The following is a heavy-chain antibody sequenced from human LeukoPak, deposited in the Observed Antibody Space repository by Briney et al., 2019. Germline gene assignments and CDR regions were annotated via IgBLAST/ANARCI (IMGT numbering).Heavy chain of an antibody. CDR1: GFTFSSYW. V-gene: IGHV3-7*03. D-gene: IGHD6-13*01. CDR3: ARDSSSSWYPFDYYYGMDV. Sequence: GGSLRLSCAASGFTFSSYWMSWVRQAPGKGLEWVANIKQDGSEKYYVDSVKGRFTISGDNAKNSLYLQMNSLRAEDTAVYYCARDSSSSWYPFDYYYGMDVWGKGTTVTVSS. CDR2: IKQDGSEK. J-gene: IGHJ6*04.